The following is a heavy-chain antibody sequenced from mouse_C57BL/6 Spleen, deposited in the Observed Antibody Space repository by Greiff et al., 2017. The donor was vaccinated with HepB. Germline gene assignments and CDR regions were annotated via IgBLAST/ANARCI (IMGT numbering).Heavy chain of an antibody. J-gene: IGHJ3*01. CDR2: ISDGGSYT. V-gene: IGHV5-4*03. CDR3: ARGEDYGSSYGLFAY. D-gene: IGHD1-1*01. CDR1: GFTFSSYA. Sequence: EVKLMESGGGLVKPGGSLKLSCAASGFTFSSYAMSWVRQTPEKRLEWVATISDGGSYTYYPDNVKGRFTISRDNAKNNLYLQMSHLKSEDTAMYYCARGEDYGSSYGLFAYWGQGTLVTVSA.